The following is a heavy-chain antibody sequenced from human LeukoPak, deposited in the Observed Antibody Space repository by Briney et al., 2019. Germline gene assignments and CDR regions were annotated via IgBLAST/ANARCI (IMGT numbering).Heavy chain of an antibody. CDR1: GDSISTDRYY. D-gene: IGHD3-22*01. J-gene: IGHJ4*02. Sequence: SETLSLTCFVSGDSISTDRYYWAWFRQPPGKAPEWIGAIFYSGTTYYTPSLESRVTISIDTSKNHFSLRLTSVTAADTAVYYCARTTGYSRGWGQGRLVTVSA. CDR3: ARTTGYSRG. V-gene: IGHV4-39*02. CDR2: IFYSGTT.